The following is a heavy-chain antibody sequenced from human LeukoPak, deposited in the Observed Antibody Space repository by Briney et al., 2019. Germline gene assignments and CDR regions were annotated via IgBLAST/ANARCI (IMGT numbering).Heavy chain of an antibody. Sequence: GGSLRLSCAASGFTFSSYWMHWVRQAPGKGLVWVSRINSDGSSTSYADSVKGRFTISRDNAKNTLYLQMNSLRAEDTAVYYCARGIAVVGLYYFDYWGQGTLVTVSS. CDR3: ARGIAVVGLYYFDY. CDR2: INSDGSST. V-gene: IGHV3-74*01. J-gene: IGHJ4*02. D-gene: IGHD6-19*01. CDR1: GFTFSSYW.